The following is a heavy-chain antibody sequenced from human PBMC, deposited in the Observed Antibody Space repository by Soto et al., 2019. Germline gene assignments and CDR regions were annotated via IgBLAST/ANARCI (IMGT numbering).Heavy chain of an antibody. V-gene: IGHV3-30-3*01. CDR2: VSFDGSDK. CDR3: ARDSAGEGGY. CDR1: GFTFSSYI. Sequence: QVHLEESGGGVVQPGGSLRISCAASGFTFSSYIMHWVRQAPGKGLEWVAAVSFDGSDKYYPESVKGRFTISRDNSKNTLFLQMNSLRAEDTAVYYCARDSAGEGGYWGQGTLVTVSS. J-gene: IGHJ4*02. D-gene: IGHD3-16*01.